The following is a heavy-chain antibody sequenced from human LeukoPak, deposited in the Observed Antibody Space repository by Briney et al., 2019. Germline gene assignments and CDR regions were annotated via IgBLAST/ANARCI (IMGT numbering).Heavy chain of an antibody. CDR2: ISWNSGSI. CDR3: AKDIGVVVTASYFDY. CDR1: GFTFDDYA. V-gene: IGHV3-9*01. D-gene: IGHD2-21*02. J-gene: IGHJ4*02. Sequence: GGSLRLSCAASGFTFDDYAMHWVRQAPGKGLEWVSGISWNSGSIGYADSVKGRFTISRDNAKNSLYLQMNSLRAEDTALYYCAKDIGVVVTASYFDYWGQGTLVTVSS.